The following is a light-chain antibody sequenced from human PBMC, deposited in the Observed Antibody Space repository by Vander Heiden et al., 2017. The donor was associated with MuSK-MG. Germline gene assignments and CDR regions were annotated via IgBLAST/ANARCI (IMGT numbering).Light chain of an antibody. Sequence: SYELTQPPSASVSPGQTARITCSGDALPKKYAYWYQQKSGQAPVLVIYEDSKRPSGIPGRFSGSSSGTMATLTISGAQVEDEADYYCYSTDSSANLWVFGGGTKLTVL. CDR1: ALPKKY. CDR3: YSTDSSANLWV. CDR2: EDS. V-gene: IGLV3-10*01. J-gene: IGLJ3*02.